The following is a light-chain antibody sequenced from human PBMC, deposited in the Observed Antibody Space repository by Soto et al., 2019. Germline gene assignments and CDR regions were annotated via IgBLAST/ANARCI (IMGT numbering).Light chain of an antibody. CDR2: DAS. V-gene: IGKV3-11*01. CDR3: QQRSNWPFIT. CDR1: RSVSSY. Sequence: EIVLTQSPATRSLSPGERATLSGRASRSVSSYLAWYQQKPGQAPRLLIYDASNRATGIPARFSGSGSGTDFTLTISSLEPEDFAVYYCQQRSNWPFITFGQGTRLEIK. J-gene: IGKJ5*01.